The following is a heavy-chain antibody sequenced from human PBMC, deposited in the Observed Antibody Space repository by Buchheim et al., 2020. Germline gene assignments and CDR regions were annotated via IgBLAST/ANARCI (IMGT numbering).Heavy chain of an antibody. CDR3: ARDRESIAVAGIFDY. CDR1: GFTFSSYA. D-gene: IGHD6-19*01. Sequence: QVQLVESGGGVVQPGRSLRLSCAASGFTFSSYAMHWVRQAPGKGLEWVAVISYDGSNKYYADSVKGRFTISRDNSKNTLYVQMNSLRAEDTAVYYCARDRESIAVAGIFDYWGQGTL. CDR2: ISYDGSNK. J-gene: IGHJ4*02. V-gene: IGHV3-30*04.